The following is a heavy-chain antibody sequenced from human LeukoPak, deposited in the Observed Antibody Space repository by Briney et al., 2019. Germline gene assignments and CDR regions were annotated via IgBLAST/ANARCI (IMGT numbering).Heavy chain of an antibody. CDR1: GFTFDDYG. D-gene: IGHD2-2*01. CDR3: ARDQGLEVPAAMGN. V-gene: IGHV3-20*04. Sequence: GGSLRLSCAASGFTFDDYGVSWVRQAPGKGLEWVSGINWNGGSTGYADSVKGRFTISRVNAKNSLYLQMNSLRAEDTALYYCARDQGLEVPAAMGNWGQGTLVTVSS. J-gene: IGHJ4*02. CDR2: INWNGGST.